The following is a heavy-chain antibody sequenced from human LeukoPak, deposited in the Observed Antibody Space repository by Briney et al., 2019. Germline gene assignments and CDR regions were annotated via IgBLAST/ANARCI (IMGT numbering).Heavy chain of an antibody. J-gene: IGHJ4*02. CDR1: GFSFTNNA. V-gene: IGHV3-23*01. CDR2: ISSSGGGT. Sequence: GGSLRLSCAASGFSFTNNAMSWVRQAPGKGLEWVSAISSSGGGTYYADSVKGRLTISRDNSKNTLYLQMNSLRAEDTAVYYCAKGVLSYGSGGYYNYWGQGTLVTVSS. D-gene: IGHD3-10*01. CDR3: AKGVLSYGSGGYYNY.